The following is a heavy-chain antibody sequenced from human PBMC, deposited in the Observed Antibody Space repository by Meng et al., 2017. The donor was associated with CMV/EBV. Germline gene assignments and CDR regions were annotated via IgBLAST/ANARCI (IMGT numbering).Heavy chain of an antibody. CDR2: IYWNDDK. Sequence: TGGVGVGWIRQPPGTALEWLALIYWNDDKRYSPSLKSRLTITKDTSKNQVVLTMTNMDPVDTATYYCASQRGYYDFWSGYYSNWFDPWGQGTLVTVSS. CDR3: ASQRGYYDFWSGYYSNWFDP. D-gene: IGHD3-3*01. V-gene: IGHV2-5*01. J-gene: IGHJ5*02. CDR1: TGGVG.